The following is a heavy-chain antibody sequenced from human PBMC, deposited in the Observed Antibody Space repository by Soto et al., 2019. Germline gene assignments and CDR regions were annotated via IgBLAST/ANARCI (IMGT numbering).Heavy chain of an antibody. CDR3: ARARFYGSERTVFDF. V-gene: IGHV4-31*03. CDR1: RGSVSSGGYY. CDR2: IYYNGIT. Sequence: QVQLQESGPGLVKPSQTLSLTCTVSRGSVSSGGYYWSWIRQHPGKGLEWIGYIYYNGITDYNPSLKSRIIISVDTSKNQFSLILSSVTAADTAVYYCARARFYGSERTVFDFWGQGTLVTVSS. D-gene: IGHD3-10*01. J-gene: IGHJ4*02.